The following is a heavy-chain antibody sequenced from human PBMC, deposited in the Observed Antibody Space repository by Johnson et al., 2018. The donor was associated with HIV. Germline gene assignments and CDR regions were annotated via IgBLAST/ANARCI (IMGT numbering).Heavy chain of an antibody. Sequence: VQLVESGGGVVQPGRSLRLSCAASGFTFSSYAMHWVHQAPGKGLEWVSAIGTAGDTYYPGSVKGRFTISRDNSKNTLYLQMNSLRAEDTAVYYCASISLGSDDDAFDIWGQGTMVTVSS. CDR1: GFTFSSYA. J-gene: IGHJ3*02. CDR2: IGTAGDT. D-gene: IGHD3-16*01. CDR3: ASISLGSDDDAFDI. V-gene: IGHV3-13*01.